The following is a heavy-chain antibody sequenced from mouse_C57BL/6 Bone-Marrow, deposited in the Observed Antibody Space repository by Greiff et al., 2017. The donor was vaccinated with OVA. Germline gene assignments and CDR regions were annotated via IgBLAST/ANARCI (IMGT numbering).Heavy chain of an antibody. CDR1: GYTFTSYG. J-gene: IGHJ3*01. CDR2: IYPRSGNT. V-gene: IGHV1-81*01. D-gene: IGHD1-1*01. Sequence: QVQLQQSGAELARPGASVKLSCKASGYTFTSYGISWVKQRTGQGLEWIGEIYPRSGNTYYNEKFKGKAKLTADKSSSTAYMELRSLTPEDSAGYFCAGGGTRVVETRAWFAYWGQGTLVTVSA. CDR3: AGGGTRVVETRAWFAY.